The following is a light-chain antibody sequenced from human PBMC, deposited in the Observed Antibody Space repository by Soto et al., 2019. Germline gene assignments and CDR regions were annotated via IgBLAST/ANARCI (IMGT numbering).Light chain of an antibody. Sequence: QSVLTQPPSVSAAPGQKVTIYCSGSSSNIGSNFVSWYQQLPGTAPKLLIYTDYQRPSGVPDRFSGSKSGTSASLAINGLHSEDEADYYCASWDDNLNGGVFGGGTKLTVL. CDR1: SSNIGSNF. CDR3: ASWDDNLNGGV. J-gene: IGLJ3*02. CDR2: TDY. V-gene: IGLV1-44*01.